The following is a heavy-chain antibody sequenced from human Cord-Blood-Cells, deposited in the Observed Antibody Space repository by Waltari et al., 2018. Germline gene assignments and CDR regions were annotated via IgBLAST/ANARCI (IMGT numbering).Heavy chain of an antibody. J-gene: IGHJ4*02. Sequence: QVQLQESGPGLVKPSQTLSLTCTVSGGSISSGGYYWSWIRQHPGKGLEWIGYIYYTGSPNSNPSLKSRVTISVDTSKNQFSLRLSAVTAADTAVYYCARVGGGYCSGGSCYYFDYWGQGTLVTVSS. CDR3: ARVGGGYCSGGSCYYFDY. CDR1: GGSISSGGYY. V-gene: IGHV4-31*03. CDR2: IYYTGSP. D-gene: IGHD2-15*01.